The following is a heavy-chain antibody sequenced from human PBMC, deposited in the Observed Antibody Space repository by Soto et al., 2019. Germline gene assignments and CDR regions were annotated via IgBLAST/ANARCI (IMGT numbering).Heavy chain of an antibody. CDR3: ARDSNTAMVLYYFDY. V-gene: IGHV3-48*02. CDR1: GFTFSSYS. CDR2: ISSSSSTI. D-gene: IGHD5-18*01. J-gene: IGHJ4*02. Sequence: ESGGGLVQPGGSLRLSCAASGFTFSSYSMNWVRQAPGKGLEWVSYISSSSSTIYYADSVKGRFTISRDNAKNSLYLQMNSLRDEDTAVYYCARDSNTAMVLYYFDYWGQGTLVTVSS.